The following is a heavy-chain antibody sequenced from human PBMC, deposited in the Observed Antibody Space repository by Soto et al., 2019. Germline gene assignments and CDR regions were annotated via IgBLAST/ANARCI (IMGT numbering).Heavy chain of an antibody. CDR1: GYTFTNYY. J-gene: IGHJ5*02. CDR3: AKDGGKVAGRGSWFDP. D-gene: IGHD6-19*01. CDR2: INPRGGTT. V-gene: IGHV1-46*01. Sequence: ASVNVSCKASGYTFTNYYMNWVRQAPGQGLQWMGVINPRGGTTRYAQKFQGRVTMTMDTSTSTVYMELSSLTSDDTAVYYCAKDGGKVAGRGSWFDPWGQGTLVTVSS.